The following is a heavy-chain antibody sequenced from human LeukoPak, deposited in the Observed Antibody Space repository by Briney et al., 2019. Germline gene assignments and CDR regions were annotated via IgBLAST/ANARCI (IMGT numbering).Heavy chain of an antibody. CDR2: FDPEDGET. D-gene: IGHD6-19*01. CDR1: GYTLTELS. V-gene: IGHV1-24*01. CDR3: ARVDSSGFNY. Sequence: ASVKVSCKVSGYTLTELSMHWVRQAPGKGLEWMGGFDPEDGETIYAQKFQGRVTITADESTSTAYMELSSLRSEDTAVYYCARVDSSGFNYWGQGTLVTVSS. J-gene: IGHJ4*02.